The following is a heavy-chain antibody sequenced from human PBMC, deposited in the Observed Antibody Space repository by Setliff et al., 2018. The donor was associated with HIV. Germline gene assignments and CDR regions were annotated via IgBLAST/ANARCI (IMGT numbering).Heavy chain of an antibody. CDR1: GDAFSNYA. Sequence: GASVKVSCKASGDAFSNYAFIWVRQAPGQGLEWIGGIIPIIGTTNYAQKFQGRATITADISTSTAYLELSSLRSEDTALFYCVCRTVVAGKGLPPDSWGQGTLVTVSS. J-gene: IGHJ4*02. V-gene: IGHV1-69*06. D-gene: IGHD6-19*01. CDR2: IIPIIGTT. CDR3: VCRTVVAGKGLPPDS.